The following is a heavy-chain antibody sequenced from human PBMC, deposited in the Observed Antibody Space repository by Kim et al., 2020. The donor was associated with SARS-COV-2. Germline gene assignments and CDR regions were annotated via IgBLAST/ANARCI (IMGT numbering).Heavy chain of an antibody. CDR1: GDSVSSRVYY. CDR3: AREHYASRTSSRMFDY. Sequence: SETLSLTCSVSGDSVSSRVYYWSWIRQHPAKGLEWIGYIYNSVSTHYNPSLTSRVTISDDTSKNQFSLKLTSVTAADTAVYYCAREHYASRTSSRMFDYWGQGTLVTVSS. J-gene: IGHJ4*02. D-gene: IGHD3-10*01. CDR2: IYNSVST. V-gene: IGHV4-31*03.